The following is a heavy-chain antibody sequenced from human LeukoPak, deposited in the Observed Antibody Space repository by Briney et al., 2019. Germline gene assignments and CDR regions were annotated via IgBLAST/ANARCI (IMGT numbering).Heavy chain of an antibody. D-gene: IGHD1-1*01. CDR3: AKDPNWEGGY. CDR1: GFSFGDSD. CDR2: INYLGHFT. J-gene: IGHJ4*02. V-gene: IGHV3-23*01. Sequence: GGSLRLSCTASGFSFGDSDMNWFRQAPGEGPQWVANINYLGHFTSYADSVKGRFTIARDNSKNMLFLQMDGLRVEDTALYYCAKDPNWEGGYWGQGILVTVSS.